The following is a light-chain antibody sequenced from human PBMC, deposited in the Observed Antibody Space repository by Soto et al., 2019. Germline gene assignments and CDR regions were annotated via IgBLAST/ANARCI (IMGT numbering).Light chain of an antibody. Sequence: EIVLTQSPGTLSLSPGERATLSCRASQSPGDSYLAWYQQKPGQAPRLLLYATSRRATGIQDRFSGSGSETDFTLTISRLEPEDFAVYYCEQYGSSPTFGQGTKLEIK. CDR1: QSPGDSY. V-gene: IGKV3-20*01. J-gene: IGKJ2*01. CDR2: ATS. CDR3: EQYGSSPT.